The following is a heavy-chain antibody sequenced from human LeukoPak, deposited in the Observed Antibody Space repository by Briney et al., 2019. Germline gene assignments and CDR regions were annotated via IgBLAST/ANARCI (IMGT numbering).Heavy chain of an antibody. D-gene: IGHD5-12*01. CDR2: MNPNSGKT. J-gene: IGHJ4*02. CDR1: GYTFTSYG. CDR3: ATVQGVGYGVY. Sequence: VASVKVSCKSSGYTFTSYGINWVRQATGQGLEWMGWMNPNSGKTGYAEKFQGRVTISWSTSIATAYMELSSLRSEDTAVYYCATVQGVGYGVYWGQGTLVTVSS. V-gene: IGHV1-8*03.